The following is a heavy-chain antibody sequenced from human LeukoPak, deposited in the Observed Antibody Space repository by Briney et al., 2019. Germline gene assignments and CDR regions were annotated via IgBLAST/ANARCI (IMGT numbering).Heavy chain of an antibody. CDR2: INSDGSST. D-gene: IGHD5-24*01. CDR1: GFIFSSYW. J-gene: IGHJ2*01. CDR3: ARRSSRDGYNYPNSKEYWYFDL. V-gene: IGHV3-74*01. Sequence: GGSLRLSCAASGFIFSSYWMHWVRQAPGKGLVWVSRINSDGSSTSYAESVKGRFTISRDNAKNTLYLQMNSLRAEDTAVYYCARRSSRDGYNYPNSKEYWYFDLWGRGTLVTVSS.